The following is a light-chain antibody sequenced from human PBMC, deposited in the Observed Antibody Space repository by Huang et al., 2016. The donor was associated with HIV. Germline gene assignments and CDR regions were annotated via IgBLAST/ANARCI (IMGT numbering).Light chain of an antibody. J-gene: IGKJ4*01. CDR2: WAP. CDR1: QSVFYSSHKNND. Sequence: DIVMTQSPDSMAVSLGETATITCKSSQSVFYSSHKNNDLAWYQQKPGKPPRLLIYWAPDRESGVPDRFNGSGSGTDFTFTISNLQAEDVAVYYCQQYYKTPLTFGGGTKVEIK. V-gene: IGKV4-1*01. CDR3: QQYYKTPLT.